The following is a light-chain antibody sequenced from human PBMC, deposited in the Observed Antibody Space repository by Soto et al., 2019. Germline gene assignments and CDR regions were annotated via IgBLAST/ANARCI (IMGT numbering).Light chain of an antibody. CDR1: SSDAGRYNL. Sequence: QSALTQPASVSGSPGQSITISCTGISSDAGRYNLVSWYQQYPGEVPKLLIYEATKRPSGVSDRFSGSKSGNTASLTISGLQAEDEADYYCCSHAGSDTWVFGGGTKVTVL. CDR2: EAT. CDR3: CSHAGSDTWV. V-gene: IGLV2-23*01. J-gene: IGLJ3*02.